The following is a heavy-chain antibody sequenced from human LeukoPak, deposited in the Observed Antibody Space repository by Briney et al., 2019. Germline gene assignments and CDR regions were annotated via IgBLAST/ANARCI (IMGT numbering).Heavy chain of an antibody. CDR1: GFTFSSYA. CDR3: AKDGVAVAGDFDY. Sequence: AGSLTLTCAASGFTFSSYAWSWIRQAPGKGLEWVSAISGSGGSKYYADPVRGRFTISRDNSKNTLYLQMNSLRAEDTAVYYCAKDGVAVAGDFDYWGQGTLVTVSS. D-gene: IGHD6-19*01. J-gene: IGHJ4*02. CDR2: ISGSGGSK. V-gene: IGHV3-23*01.